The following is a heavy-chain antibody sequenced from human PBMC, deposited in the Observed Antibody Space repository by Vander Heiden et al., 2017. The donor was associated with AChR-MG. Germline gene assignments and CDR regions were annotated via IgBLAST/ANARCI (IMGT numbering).Heavy chain of an antibody. CDR3: ATLARGGSGSFYADY. Sequence: QVQLVESGGGVVHPGRSLRLSCAASGFPFRNYGMHRVRQAPGKGLDWVAIISYDGRNEYYADSVKGRFTISRDNSKNTLFLQMNSLRPEDTAVYYCATLARGGSGSFYADYWGQGSLVTVSS. V-gene: IGHV3-30*03. J-gene: IGHJ4*02. CDR2: ISYDGRNE. D-gene: IGHD3-10*01. CDR1: GFPFRNYG.